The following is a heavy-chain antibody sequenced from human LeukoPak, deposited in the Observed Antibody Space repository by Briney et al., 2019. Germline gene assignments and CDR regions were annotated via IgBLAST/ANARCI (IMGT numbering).Heavy chain of an antibody. CDR3: TRAFPPLRTATAGDL. D-gene: IGHD4-11*01. CDR2: ISGRSSHI. J-gene: IGHJ5*02. V-gene: IGHV3-21*06. CDR1: GFTFSDCD. Sequence: GGSLSLACTGSGFTFSDCDMNWVRQAPGKGLEWVSSISGRSSHIYYADSIKGRFTISRDNAKNSLYLQMNSLRDKDTAVYYCTRAFPPLRTATAGDLWGQGTLVTVSS.